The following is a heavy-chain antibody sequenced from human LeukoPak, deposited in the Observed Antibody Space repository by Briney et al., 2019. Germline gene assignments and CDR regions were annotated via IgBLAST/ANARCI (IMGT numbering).Heavy chain of an antibody. J-gene: IGHJ4*02. CDR2: VYYTGST. Sequence: SETLSLTCTVSGGSISSSSYYWGWIRQPPGKGLEWIATVYYTGSTYYNPSLKCRVTISIDTSKSHFSLKLSSVTAADMAVYYCARQDFGSGILPGYWGQGTLVTVSS. CDR1: GGSISSSSYY. V-gene: IGHV4-39*01. CDR3: ARQDFGSGILPGY. D-gene: IGHD3-10*01.